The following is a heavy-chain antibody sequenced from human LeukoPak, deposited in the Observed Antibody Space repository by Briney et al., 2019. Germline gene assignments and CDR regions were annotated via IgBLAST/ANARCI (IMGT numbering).Heavy chain of an antibody. CDR2: VYYSGGT. Sequence: SETLSLTCSVSGGSISSSSYYWGWIRQPPGKGLEWIGSVYYSGGTYSNPSLKSRVTISVDTAKNQFSLKLSSVTAADTAVYYCAGGYVFDYWGQGTLVTVSS. V-gene: IGHV4-39*07. J-gene: IGHJ4*02. CDR1: GGSISSSSYY. CDR3: AGGYVFDY. D-gene: IGHD3-22*01.